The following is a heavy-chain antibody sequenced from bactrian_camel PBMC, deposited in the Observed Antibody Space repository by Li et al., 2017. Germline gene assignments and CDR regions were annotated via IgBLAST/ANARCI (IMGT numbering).Heavy chain of an antibody. D-gene: IGHD5*01. V-gene: IGHV3S55*01. CDR3: TRETQWVGYHEFAEY. J-gene: IGHJ4*01. Sequence: VQLVESGGGSVPTGGSLRLSCTASGFSFDGRGMGWYRQAPGNECELVSRILTVGSTWYLDSVKGRFTISRDNAKNTLYLQLNSLTREDSAMYYCTRETQWVGYHEFAEYWGQGTQVTVS. CDR2: ILTVGST. CDR1: GFSFDGRG.